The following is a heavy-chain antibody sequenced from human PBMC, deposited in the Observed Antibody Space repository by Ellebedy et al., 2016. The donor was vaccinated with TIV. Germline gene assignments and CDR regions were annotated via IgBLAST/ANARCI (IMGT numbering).Heavy chain of an antibody. Sequence: PGGSLRLSCAASGFIVGPNYMSWVRHAPGKGLVWVSRINSDGSDTAYADSVRGRFTISRDNAKNTLYLQMNSLRAEDTDVYYCAAVQYWEAVFDMWGQGTMVTVSS. CDR3: AAVQYWEAVFDM. CDR1: GFIVGPNY. D-gene: IGHD2-8*02. J-gene: IGHJ3*02. CDR2: INSDGSDT. V-gene: IGHV3-74*03.